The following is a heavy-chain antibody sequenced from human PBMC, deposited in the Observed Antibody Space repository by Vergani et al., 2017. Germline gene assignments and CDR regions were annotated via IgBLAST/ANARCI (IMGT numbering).Heavy chain of an antibody. Sequence: EVQLLESGGDLVQPGGSLRLSCAASGFTFNHYAMNWVRQAPGKGLEWVSGISGSGGSTYYAGFVKGRFTISRDSSKNTLYLQMNSLSAGDTAVYYCAKANPRNSGYEYLYSYHAMDVWGKGTTVTVSS. V-gene: IGHV3-23*01. CDR3: AKANPRNSGYEYLYSYHAMDV. J-gene: IGHJ6*04. CDR1: GFTFNHYA. CDR2: ISGSGGST. D-gene: IGHD5-12*01.